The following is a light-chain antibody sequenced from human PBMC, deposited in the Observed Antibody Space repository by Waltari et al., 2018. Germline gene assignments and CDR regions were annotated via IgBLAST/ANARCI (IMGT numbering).Light chain of an antibody. CDR3: SSYTSINTLDVV. J-gene: IGLJ2*01. CDR2: DVS. Sequence: QSALTQPASVSGSPGQSITISCTGTRRAAGGYNFVSWFQQHPGKAPKVMIYDVSDRPSGVSNRFSGSKSGNTASLTISGLQAEDEADYYCSSYTSINTLDVVFGGGTRLTVL. CDR1: RRAAGGYNF. V-gene: IGLV2-14*03.